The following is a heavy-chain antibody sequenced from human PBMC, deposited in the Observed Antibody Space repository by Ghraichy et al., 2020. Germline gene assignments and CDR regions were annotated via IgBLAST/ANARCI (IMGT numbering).Heavy chain of an antibody. CDR2: IWSDGNNK. Sequence: GESLRLSCAASGFTFSNFGMHWVRQAPGQGLEWVADIWSDGNNKHYADSVKGRFTISRDISRNTLFLQMNSLRAEDTAVYYCARRGGSSWGYYYYYMDVWGKGTTVTVSS. CDR3: ARRGGSSWGYYYYYMDV. V-gene: IGHV3-33*01. J-gene: IGHJ6*03. D-gene: IGHD6-13*01. CDR1: GFTFSNFG.